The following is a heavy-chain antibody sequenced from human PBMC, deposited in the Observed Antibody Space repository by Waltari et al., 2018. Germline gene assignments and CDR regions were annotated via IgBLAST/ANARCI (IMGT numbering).Heavy chain of an antibody. CDR3: ARDRGDTDY. CDR2: IYYSRST. D-gene: IGHD3-10*01. Sequence: QLQLQESGPGLVKPSETLSLTCTVSGGSISSSSYYWGWIRQPPGKGLEWIGSIYYSRSTYYNPSLKSRVTISGDTYKNQFSLKLSSVTAADTAVYYCARDRGDTDYWGQGTLVTVSS. J-gene: IGHJ4*02. CDR1: GGSISSSSYY. V-gene: IGHV4-39*07.